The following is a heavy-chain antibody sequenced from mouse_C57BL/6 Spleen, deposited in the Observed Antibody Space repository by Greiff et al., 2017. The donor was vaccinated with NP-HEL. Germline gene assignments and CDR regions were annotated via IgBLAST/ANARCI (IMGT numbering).Heavy chain of an antibody. CDR2: IDPSDSET. J-gene: IGHJ2*01. Sequence: VQLQQPGAELVRPGSSVKLSCKASGYTFTSYWMHWVKQRPIQGLEWIGNIDPSDSETHYNQKFKDKATLTVDKSSSTAYMQLSSLTSEDSAVYYCAREAYRKKGTFDYWGQGTTPTVSS. V-gene: IGHV1-52*01. D-gene: IGHD2-14*01. CDR1: GYTFTSYW. CDR3: AREAYRKKGTFDY.